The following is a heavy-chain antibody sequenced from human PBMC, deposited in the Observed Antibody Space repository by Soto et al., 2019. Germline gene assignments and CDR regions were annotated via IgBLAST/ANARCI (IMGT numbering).Heavy chain of an antibody. J-gene: IGHJ4*02. CDR1: GFTFSSYA. V-gene: IGHV3-23*01. CDR3: AKDRTGGWEVARKDYFDY. CDR2: ISGSGGST. Sequence: EVQLLESGGGLVQPGGSLRLSCAASGFTFSSYAMSWVRQAPGKGLEWVSAISGSGGSTYYADSVKGRFTISRDNSKNTLYLQMNSLRAEDTAVYYCAKDRTGGWEVARKDYFDYWGQGTLVTVSS. D-gene: IGHD1-26*01.